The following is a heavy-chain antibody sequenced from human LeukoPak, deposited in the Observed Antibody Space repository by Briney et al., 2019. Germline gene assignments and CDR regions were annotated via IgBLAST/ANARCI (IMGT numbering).Heavy chain of an antibody. Sequence: ASVKVSCKASGYTFTSYGIIWVRQAPGQGLEWMGWISPYNGNTNYAQKLQGRVTMTTDTSTSTAYMELRSLRSDDTAVYYCASCHCTNGVCYGECEYFQHWGQGTLVTVS. J-gene: IGHJ1*01. V-gene: IGHV1-18*01. D-gene: IGHD2-8*01. CDR1: GYTFTSYG. CDR2: ISPYNGNT. CDR3: ASCHCTNGVCYGECEYFQH.